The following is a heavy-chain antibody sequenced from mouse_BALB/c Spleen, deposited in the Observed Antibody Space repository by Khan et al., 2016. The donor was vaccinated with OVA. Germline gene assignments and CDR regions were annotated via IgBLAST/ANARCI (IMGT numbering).Heavy chain of an antibody. Sequence: EVELVESGGGLVQPGGSRKLSCAATGFTFSGFGMHWVRQAPEKGVEWVAYISSGSSTIYYADTVKGRFTISRDNPKNTLFLQMTSLRSEDTAMYFCARTGYYYFDYWGQGTTLTVSS. CDR1: GFTFSGFG. CDR3: ARTGYYYFDY. D-gene: IGHD2-3*01. J-gene: IGHJ2*01. V-gene: IGHV5-17*02. CDR2: ISSGSSTI.